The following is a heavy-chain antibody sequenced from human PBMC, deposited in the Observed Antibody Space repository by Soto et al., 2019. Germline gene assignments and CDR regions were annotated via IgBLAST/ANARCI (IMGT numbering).Heavy chain of an antibody. CDR1: GGSISSSSFY. V-gene: IGHV4-39*01. D-gene: IGHD6-19*01. Sequence: SEPLAVTCSVSGGSISSSSFYWGWIRQPPGKGLEWTGSIYSSGSTYNAPLKSRVTISADTSKNQFSLKLSSVTAADTAVYYCARHSGPYASSWFDSWGQGTLVTVSS. CDR2: IYSSGST. CDR3: ARHSGPYASSWFDS. J-gene: IGHJ5*01.